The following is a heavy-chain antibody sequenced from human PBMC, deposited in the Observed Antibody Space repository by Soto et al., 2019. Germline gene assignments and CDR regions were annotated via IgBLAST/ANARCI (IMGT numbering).Heavy chain of an antibody. V-gene: IGHV3-23*01. D-gene: IGHD7-27*01. Sequence: PGGSLRLSCAASGFTISTYAMTWVRQAPGKGLECVSGVTGSGSQIYYADSVKGRFTISKDNSKNTLYLQMNSLRAEDTAVYYCAKVLTGDLDYWGQGTLVTVSS. CDR1: GFTISTYA. CDR3: AKVLTGDLDY. CDR2: VTGSGSQI. J-gene: IGHJ4*02.